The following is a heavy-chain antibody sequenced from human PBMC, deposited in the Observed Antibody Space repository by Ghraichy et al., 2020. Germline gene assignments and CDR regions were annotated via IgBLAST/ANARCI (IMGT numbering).Heavy chain of an antibody. V-gene: IGHV5-51*01. CDR3: ARCPPSPTEYFYGSGSSTLTWFDY. CDR2: IYPGDSDT. D-gene: IGHD3-10*01. J-gene: IGHJ4*02. CDR1: GYSFTSYW. Sequence: GESLNISCKGSGYSFTSYWIGWVRQMPGKGLEWMGGIYPGDSDTRYSLSFQGQVTISADKSISTAYLQWSRLKASDTAMYYCARCPPSPTEYFYGSGSSTLTWFDYWRQRNLVTLSS.